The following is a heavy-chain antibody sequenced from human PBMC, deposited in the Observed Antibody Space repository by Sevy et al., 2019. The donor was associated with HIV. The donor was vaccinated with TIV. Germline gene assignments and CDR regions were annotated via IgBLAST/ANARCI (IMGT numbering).Heavy chain of an antibody. CDR1: GSTFSRSS. J-gene: IGHJ3*02. Sequence: GGSLRLSCIASGSTFSRSSMNWVRQAPGKGLEWVSSISSSSNYIYYADSMKGRFTISRDNAKNSLYLQMNSLRIEDAALYYCTRETTYYDASGPVPGDIWGQGTMVTVSS. CDR3: TRETTYYDASGPVPGDI. D-gene: IGHD3-16*01. CDR2: ISSSSNYI. V-gene: IGHV3-21*01.